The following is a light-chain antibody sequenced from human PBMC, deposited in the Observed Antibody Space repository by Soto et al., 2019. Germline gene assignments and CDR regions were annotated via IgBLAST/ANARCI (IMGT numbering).Light chain of an antibody. CDR2: QVS. CDR1: SSDLGGYNF. V-gene: IGLV2-14*01. J-gene: IGLJ1*01. CDR3: QSYDLSLRNYV. Sequence: QSALTQPASVAGSPGQSITISCTGTSSDLGGYNFVSWYQHHPGKAPKLMIYQVSNRPSGVSNRFSGSKSGTSASLAIIRLQAEDEGDYYCQSYDLSLRNYVFGSGTKVTVL.